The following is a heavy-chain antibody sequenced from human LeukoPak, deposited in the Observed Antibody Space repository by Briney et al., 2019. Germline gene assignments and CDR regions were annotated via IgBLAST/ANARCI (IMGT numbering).Heavy chain of an antibody. V-gene: IGHV3-66*01. CDR1: GFTVSSNY. D-gene: IGHD1-26*01. J-gene: IGHJ4*02. Sequence: GGSLRLSCAASGFTVSSNYMSWVRQAPGKGLEWVSLIYSGGSTYYADSVKGRFTISRDNSKNTLYLQMNSLRAEDTAVYYCAKGDTTWELPHDYWGQGTLVTVSS. CDR2: IYSGGST. CDR3: AKGDTTWELPHDY.